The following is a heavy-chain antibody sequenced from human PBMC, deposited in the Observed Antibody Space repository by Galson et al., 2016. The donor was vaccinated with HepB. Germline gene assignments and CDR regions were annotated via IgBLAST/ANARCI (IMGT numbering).Heavy chain of an antibody. D-gene: IGHD2-15*01. Sequence: SVKVSCKASNYTFTNYGISWVRQAPGQGLEWMGWISTYDGDTNYAQNLQGRVTMTTDTSTTTAYMELRSLRSDDTAMYYCARDWYCSAGSCYDAFDIWGQGTMVTVSS. CDR3: ARDWYCSAGSCYDAFDI. J-gene: IGHJ3*02. V-gene: IGHV1-18*01. CDR1: NYTFTNYG. CDR2: ISTYDGDT.